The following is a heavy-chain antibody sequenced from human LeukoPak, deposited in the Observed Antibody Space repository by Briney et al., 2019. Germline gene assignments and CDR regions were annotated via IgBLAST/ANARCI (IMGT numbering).Heavy chain of an antibody. Sequence: SETLSLTCAVHGGSFSGYYWSWIRQPPGKGLEWIGEINHSGSTNYNPSLKSRVTISVDTSKNQFSLKLSSVTAADTAVYYCARSARGYFDWLLDYWGQGTLVTVSS. J-gene: IGHJ4*02. CDR3: ARSARGYFDWLLDY. CDR1: GGSFSGYY. V-gene: IGHV4-34*01. D-gene: IGHD3-9*01. CDR2: INHSGST.